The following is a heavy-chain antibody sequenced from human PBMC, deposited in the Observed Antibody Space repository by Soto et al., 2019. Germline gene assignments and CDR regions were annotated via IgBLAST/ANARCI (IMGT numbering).Heavy chain of an antibody. V-gene: IGHV3-30*19. Sequence: QVHLVESGGGVVQPGASLRLSCVGSGFTFRSYVIHWVRQAPGKGLEWVALTSYDGSNKYYDDSVKGRFTISRDNSRNTVDLHMDSLSLEDTALYYCARWGTTGGLDVWGQGTLVSVSS. CDR2: TSYDGSNK. D-gene: IGHD3-16*01. CDR3: ARWGTTGGLDV. J-gene: IGHJ4*02. CDR1: GFTFRSYV.